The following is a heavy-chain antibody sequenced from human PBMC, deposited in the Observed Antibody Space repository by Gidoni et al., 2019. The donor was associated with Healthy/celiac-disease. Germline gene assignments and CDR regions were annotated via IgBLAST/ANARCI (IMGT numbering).Heavy chain of an antibody. CDR1: GFTFGDYA. D-gene: IGHD2-2*01. CDR3: SLLPAAMPGARDYYYGMDV. Sequence: EVQLVESGGGLVKPGRSLRLSCTASGFTFGDYAMSWFRQAPGKGLEWVGFIRSKAYGGTTEYAASVKGRFTISRDDSKSIAYLQMNSLKTEDTAVYYCSLLPAAMPGARDYYYGMDVWGQGTTVTVSS. CDR2: IRSKAYGGTT. V-gene: IGHV3-49*05. J-gene: IGHJ6*02.